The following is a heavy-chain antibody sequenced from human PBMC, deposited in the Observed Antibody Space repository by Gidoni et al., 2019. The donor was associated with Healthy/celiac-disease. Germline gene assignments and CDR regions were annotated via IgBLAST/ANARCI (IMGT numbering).Heavy chain of an antibody. J-gene: IGHJ4*02. Sequence: QVQLQQWGAGLLKPSETLSLTCAVYGGSFSGYYWSWIRQPPGKGLEWIGEINHSGSTNYNPSLKSRVTISVDTSKNQFSRKLSSVTAADTAVYYCARGEYSYGPTVDYWGQGTLVTVSS. V-gene: IGHV4-34*01. CDR1: GGSFSGYY. CDR2: INHSGST. CDR3: ARGEYSYGPTVDY. D-gene: IGHD5-18*01.